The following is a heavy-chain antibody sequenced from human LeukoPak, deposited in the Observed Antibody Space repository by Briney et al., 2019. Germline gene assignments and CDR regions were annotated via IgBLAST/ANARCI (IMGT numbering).Heavy chain of an antibody. D-gene: IGHD3-10*01. Sequence: SETLSLTCTVSGGSISSYYWSWIRQPAGKGLEWIGRIYTSGSTNYNPSLKSRVTVSVDTSKNQFSLKLSSVTAADTAVYYCARGLVGYYGSGSYSFDYWGQGTLVTVSS. CDR2: IYTSGST. J-gene: IGHJ4*02. CDR3: ARGLVGYYGSGSYSFDY. V-gene: IGHV4-4*07. CDR1: GGSISSYY.